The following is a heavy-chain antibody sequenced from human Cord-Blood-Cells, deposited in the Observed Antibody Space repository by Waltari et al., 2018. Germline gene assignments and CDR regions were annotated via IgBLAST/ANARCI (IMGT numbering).Heavy chain of an antibody. J-gene: IGHJ4*02. D-gene: IGHD3-9*01. V-gene: IGHV4-38-2*02. CDR2: IYHSGST. CDR3: ARETGQFDY. CDR1: GYSISSGYY. Sequence: QVQLQASGPGLVKPSATPSPTCAVSGYSISSGYYWGWIRQPPGKGLEWIGSIYHSGSTYYNPSLKSRVTISVDTSKNQVSLKLSAVTAADTAVYYCARETGQFDYWGQGTLVTVSS.